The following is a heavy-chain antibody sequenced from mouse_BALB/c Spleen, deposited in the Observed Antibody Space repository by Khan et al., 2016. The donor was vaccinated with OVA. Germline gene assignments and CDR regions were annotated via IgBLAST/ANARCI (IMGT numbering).Heavy chain of an antibody. Sequence: VQLQESGPGLVAPSQSLSITCTVSGFSLTSYGVGWVRQPPGKGLEWLGVIWGDGSTNYHSALISSLSISKDNSKCQVFLKLNSLQTDNTATYCCALYYYGRAWFAYWGQGTLVTVSA. D-gene: IGHD1-1*01. V-gene: IGHV2-3*01. CDR2: IWGDGST. CDR1: GFSLTSYG. CDR3: ALYYYGRAWFAY. J-gene: IGHJ3*01.